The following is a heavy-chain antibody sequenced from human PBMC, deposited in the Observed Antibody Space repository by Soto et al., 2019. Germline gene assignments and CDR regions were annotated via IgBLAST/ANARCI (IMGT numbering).Heavy chain of an antibody. Sequence: PWETLSPTCTVSGGSISSSSYYWGWIRQPPGKGLEWIGSIYYSGSTYYNPSLKSRVTMSVDTSKNQFSLKLSSVTAADTAVYYCARDRHGDEIDYWGQGTLVTVSS. CDR3: ARDRHGDEIDY. CDR1: GGSISSSSYY. CDR2: IYYSGST. D-gene: IGHD4-17*01. J-gene: IGHJ4*02. V-gene: IGHV4-39*02.